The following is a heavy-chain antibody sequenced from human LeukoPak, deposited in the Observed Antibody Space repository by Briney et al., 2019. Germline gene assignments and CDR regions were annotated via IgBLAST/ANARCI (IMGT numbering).Heavy chain of an antibody. J-gene: IGHJ4*02. D-gene: IGHD6-13*01. CDR3: ARSRVADGYFDS. CDR2: IYWNDDK. CDR1: GFSLSTSGVG. V-gene: IGHV2-5*01. Sequence: SGPTLVNPTQTLTLTCTFSGFSLSTSGVGVGWIRQPPGKALEWPALIYWNDDKRYKSSLKSRLTIAKDTSKNQVVLTMTNVDLVDTATYYCARSRVADGYFDSWGREPWSPSPQ.